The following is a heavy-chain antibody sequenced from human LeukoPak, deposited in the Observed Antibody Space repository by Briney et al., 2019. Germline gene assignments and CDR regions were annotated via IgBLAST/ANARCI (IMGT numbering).Heavy chain of an antibody. V-gene: IGHV1-18*01. CDR1: GYTFTSYG. Sequence: ASVKVSCKASGYTFTSYGISWVRQAPGQGLEWMGWISAYNGNTNYAQKLQGRVTMTTDTSTSTAYMELRSLRSDDTAVYYCARHADSSSWFLSASYYFDYWGKGTLVTVSS. D-gene: IGHD6-13*01. J-gene: IGHJ4*02. CDR3: ARHADSSSWFLSASYYFDY. CDR2: ISAYNGNT.